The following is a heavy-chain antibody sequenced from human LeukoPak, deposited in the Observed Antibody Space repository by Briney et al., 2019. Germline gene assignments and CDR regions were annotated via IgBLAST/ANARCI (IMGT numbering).Heavy chain of an antibody. CDR1: GYTFTNYD. D-gene: IGHD3-10*01. J-gene: IGHJ4*02. Sequence: ASVKVSCKASGYTFTNYDVNWVRQATGQGLEWMGWMNPTSGKAGFAQRFQGRVSMTRNISISTVYMELSSLRSEDTAVYYCARDSYYGSGSYYDYWGQGTLVTVSS. V-gene: IGHV1-8*01. CDR3: ARDSYYGSGSYYDY. CDR2: MNPTSGKA.